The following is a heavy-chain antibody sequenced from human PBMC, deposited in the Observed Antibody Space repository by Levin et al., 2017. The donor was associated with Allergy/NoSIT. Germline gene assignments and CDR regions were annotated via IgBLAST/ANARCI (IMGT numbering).Heavy chain of an antibody. D-gene: IGHD2-8*01. J-gene: IGHJ3*02. Sequence: ASVKVSCKASGFTFTFYAISWVRQAPGQGLEWMGWISPYNGDTKYAQKLQDRVTMTTDTSPSTAYMELRSLRSDDTAVYYCAREMAETAADTFDIWGQGTMVTVSS. V-gene: IGHV1-18*01. CDR2: ISPYNGDT. CDR1: GFTFTFYA. CDR3: AREMAETAADTFDI.